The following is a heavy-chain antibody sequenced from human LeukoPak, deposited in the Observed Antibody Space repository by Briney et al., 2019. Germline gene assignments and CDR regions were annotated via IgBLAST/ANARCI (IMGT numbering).Heavy chain of an antibody. Sequence: PSETLSLTCAVYGGSFSGYYWSWIRQPPGKELEWIGEINEGGSTKYIPSLESRVTISVDTSKNQFSLKVNSVAAADTAVYYCARGGLNRNYFDSWGQGTLVTVSS. CDR1: GGSFSGYY. J-gene: IGHJ4*02. D-gene: IGHD1-14*01. CDR2: INEGGST. CDR3: ARGGLNRNYFDS. V-gene: IGHV4-34*01.